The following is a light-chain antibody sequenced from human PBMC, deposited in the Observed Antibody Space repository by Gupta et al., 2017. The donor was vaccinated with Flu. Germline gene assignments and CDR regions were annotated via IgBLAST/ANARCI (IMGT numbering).Light chain of an antibody. CDR2: GAS. J-gene: IGKJ3*01. CDR1: QSVSSSY. V-gene: IGKV3-20*01. Sequence: GTLSLSPVERANLSCRASQSVSSSYLAWYQQKPGQAPRLLIYGASSRATGIPYRFSGSGSGTDFTLTISRLQPEDFAVYYCQQDHSTPFTFGRGTKVDIK. CDR3: QQDHSTPFT.